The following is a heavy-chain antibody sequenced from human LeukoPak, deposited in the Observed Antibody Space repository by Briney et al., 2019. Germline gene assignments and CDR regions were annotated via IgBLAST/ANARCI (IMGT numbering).Heavy chain of an antibody. CDR2: ISYDGSNK. J-gene: IGHJ4*02. CDR1: GFTFSSYA. Sequence: GGSLRLSCAASGFTFSSYAMHWVRQAPGKGLEWVAVISYDGSNKYYADSVKGRFTISRDNSKNTLYLQMNSLRAEDTAVYYCARAGYSSSWYYFDYWGQGTLVTVSS. D-gene: IGHD6-13*01. CDR3: ARAGYSSSWYYFDY. V-gene: IGHV3-30-3*01.